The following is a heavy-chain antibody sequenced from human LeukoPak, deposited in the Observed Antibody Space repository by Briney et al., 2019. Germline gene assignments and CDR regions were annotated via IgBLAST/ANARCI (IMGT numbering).Heavy chain of an antibody. CDR2: INSDGGST. Sequence: GGSLRLSCAASGFTFSSYWMHWVRHARGKGRVWVSRINSDGGSTSYADSVKGRFTISRDNAKNTLYLQMNSLRAEDTAVYYCAVWLVDYWGQGTLVTVSS. J-gene: IGHJ4*02. CDR1: GFTFSSYW. V-gene: IGHV3-74*01. D-gene: IGHD3-10*01. CDR3: AVWLVDY.